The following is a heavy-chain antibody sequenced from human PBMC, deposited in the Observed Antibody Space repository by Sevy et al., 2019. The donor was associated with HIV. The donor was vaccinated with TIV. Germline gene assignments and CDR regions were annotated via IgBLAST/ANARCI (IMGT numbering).Heavy chain of an antibody. Sequence: GGSLRLSCAASGFTFSSYGMHWVRQAPGKGLEWVAFIRYDGSNKYYADSVKGRFTISRDNSKNTLYLQMNSLRAEDTAVYYCAKTRTGIAAAGTRGYYYYYGMDVWGQGTTVTVSS. J-gene: IGHJ6*02. V-gene: IGHV3-30*02. CDR3: AKTRTGIAAAGTRGYYYYYGMDV. CDR2: IRYDGSNK. D-gene: IGHD6-13*01. CDR1: GFTFSSYG.